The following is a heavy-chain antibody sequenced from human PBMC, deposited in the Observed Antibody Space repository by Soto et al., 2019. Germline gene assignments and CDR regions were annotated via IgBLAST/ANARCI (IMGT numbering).Heavy chain of an antibody. CDR1: AFTFSSYW. CDR3: AREFRMDV. V-gene: IGHV3-7*01. Sequence: PGVSLRLSCAASAFTFSSYWMSWVRQAPGKGLEWVANIKQDGSEKYYVDSVKGRFTISRDNAKNSLYLQMNSLRAEDTAVYYCAREFRMDVWGQGTTVTVSS. CDR2: IKQDGSEK. J-gene: IGHJ6*02.